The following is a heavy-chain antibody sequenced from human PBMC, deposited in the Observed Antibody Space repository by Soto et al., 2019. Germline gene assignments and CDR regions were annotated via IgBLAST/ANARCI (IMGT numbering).Heavy chain of an antibody. CDR2: INPSGGST. CDR1: GYTFTSYY. CDR3: ARGSAAAAGLDHAFDI. J-gene: IGHJ3*02. D-gene: IGHD6-13*01. V-gene: IGHV1-46*01. Sequence: AAVKVSCKASGYTFTSYYMHWVRHAPGQGLEWMGIINPSGGSTSYAQKFQGRVTMTRDTSTSTVYMELSSLRSEDTAVYYCARGSAAAAGLDHAFDIWGQGTMVTVSS.